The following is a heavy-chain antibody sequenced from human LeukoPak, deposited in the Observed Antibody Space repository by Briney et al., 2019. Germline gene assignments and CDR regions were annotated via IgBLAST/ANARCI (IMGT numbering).Heavy chain of an antibody. Sequence: GGSLRLSCAASGFTFSSYAMSWVRQAPGKGLEWFSVIGGSGGGTYYADSVKGRFTISRDDSKNTVYLQMNSLRDEDTAVYYCAIMHGYYDGTGYWVQWGQGTLVTVSS. CDR3: AIMHGYYDGTGYWVQ. CDR2: IGGSGGGT. V-gene: IGHV3-23*01. D-gene: IGHD3-22*01. CDR1: GFTFSSYA. J-gene: IGHJ1*01.